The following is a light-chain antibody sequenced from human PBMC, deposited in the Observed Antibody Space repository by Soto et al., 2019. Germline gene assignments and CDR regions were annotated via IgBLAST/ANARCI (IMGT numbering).Light chain of an antibody. Sequence: EIVLTQSPGTLSLSPGQRATLSCRASQIVSTNYLAWYQQKPGQAPRLLIYGASSRATGIPDRFSGSGSGLDFTLTISGLESEDFAVYYCQLYGNSPMYTFGQGTKLEIK. CDR2: GAS. V-gene: IGKV3-20*01. CDR3: QLYGNSPMYT. CDR1: QIVSTNY. J-gene: IGKJ2*01.